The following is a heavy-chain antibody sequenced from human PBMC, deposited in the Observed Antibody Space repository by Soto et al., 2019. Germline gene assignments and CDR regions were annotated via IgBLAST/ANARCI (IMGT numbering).Heavy chain of an antibody. D-gene: IGHD4-4*01. V-gene: IGHV3-73*02. Sequence: EVQLVESGGGLVQPGESLRLSCAASGFTFSGSAVHWVRQAHGKGLEWVGRIRSKPNNYATAYAASVKGRFSISRDDSKNTAYLQVNGLKTEDTAVYYCSGGQNDYNYYYYYPMDVWGRGTTVTVSS. J-gene: IGHJ6*02. CDR2: IRSKPNNYAT. CDR3: SGGQNDYNYYYYYPMDV. CDR1: GFTFSGSA.